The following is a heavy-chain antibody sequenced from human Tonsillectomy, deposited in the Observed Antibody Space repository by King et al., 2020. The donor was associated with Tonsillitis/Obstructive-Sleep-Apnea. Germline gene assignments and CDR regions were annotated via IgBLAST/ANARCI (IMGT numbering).Heavy chain of an antibody. CDR1: GFTVSSNY. CDR2: IYSGGST. Sequence: VQLVESGGGLIQPGGSLRLSCAASGFTVSSNYMTWVRQAPGKGLEWVSVIYSGGSTYYADSVKGRFTISRDNSKNTLYLQMNSLRAEDTAVYYCASTVRGDYFAYWGQGTLVTVSS. D-gene: IGHD3-10*01. J-gene: IGHJ4*02. CDR3: ASTVRGDYFAY. V-gene: IGHV3-53*01.